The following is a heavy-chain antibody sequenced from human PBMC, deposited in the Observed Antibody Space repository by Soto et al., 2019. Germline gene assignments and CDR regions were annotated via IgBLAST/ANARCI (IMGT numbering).Heavy chain of an antibody. CDR3: ARQHLSAADQPYYYYYYGMDV. V-gene: IGHV5-10-1*01. CDR2: IDPSDSYT. CDR1: GYSFTSYW. J-gene: IGHJ6*02. Sequence: GESLKISCKGSGYSFTSYWISWVRQMPGKGLEWMGRIDPSDSYTNYSPSFQGHVTISADKSISTAYLQWSSLKASDTAMYYCARQHLSAADQPYYYYYYGMDVWGQGTTVTVSS. D-gene: IGHD6-13*01.